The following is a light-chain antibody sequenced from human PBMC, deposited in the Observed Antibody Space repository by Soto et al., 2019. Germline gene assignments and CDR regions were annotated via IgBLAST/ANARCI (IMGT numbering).Light chain of an antibody. Sequence: DIQLTQSPSLLSASVGDRVTITCRASQGIRNYLAWYQQRPAKAPELLIYAESTLQTGVPPRFSGSGSGTEFTLRISNLQPEDFATYYCQQLNDYPYTFGQGTKLEIK. CDR2: AES. V-gene: IGKV1-9*01. J-gene: IGKJ2*01. CDR3: QQLNDYPYT. CDR1: QGIRNY.